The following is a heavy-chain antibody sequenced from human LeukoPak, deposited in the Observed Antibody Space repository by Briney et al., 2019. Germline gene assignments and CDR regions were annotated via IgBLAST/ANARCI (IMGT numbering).Heavy chain of an antibody. V-gene: IGHV3-13*01. CDR3: ARPTDVIVVAILDY. Sequence: GGSLRLSCTASGFTLGSHDMHWVRQIPGQGLEWVAAVSSGFHAFFADSVQGRFTVSREDARNSLYLQMNSLRAGDTAVYYCARPTDVIVVAILDYWGQGTLATVSS. D-gene: IGHD3-22*01. CDR2: VSSGFHA. J-gene: IGHJ4*02. CDR1: GFTLGSHD.